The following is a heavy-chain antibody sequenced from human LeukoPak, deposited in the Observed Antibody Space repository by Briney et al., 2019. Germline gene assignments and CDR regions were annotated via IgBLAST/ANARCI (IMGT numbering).Heavy chain of an antibody. D-gene: IGHD3-22*01. CDR3: ASLGLNNYYDSSGYNWFDP. CDR2: IYPGDSDT. CDR1: GYSFTSYW. Sequence: GESLKISCKGSGYSFTSYWIGWVRQMPGKGLEWMGIIYPGDSDTRYSPSFQGQVTISADKSISTAYPQWSSLKASDTAMYYCASLGLNNYYDSSGYNWFDPWGQGTLVTVSS. J-gene: IGHJ5*02. V-gene: IGHV5-51*01.